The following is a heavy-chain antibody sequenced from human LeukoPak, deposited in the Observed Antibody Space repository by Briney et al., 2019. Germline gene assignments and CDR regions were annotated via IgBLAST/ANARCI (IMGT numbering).Heavy chain of an antibody. J-gene: IGHJ4*02. D-gene: IGHD4-17*01. CDR3: ARVNEDYGDYVKDY. CDR1: GFKFDDYT. CDR2: INWDGDKT. V-gene: IGHV3-43*01. Sequence: GGSLRLSCAASGFKFDDYTMHWVRQAPGKGLEWVSLINWDGDKTSYADSVKGRFIISRDNNKNSLYLQMNSLRAEDTALYYCARVNEDYGDYVKDYWGQGTLVTVSS.